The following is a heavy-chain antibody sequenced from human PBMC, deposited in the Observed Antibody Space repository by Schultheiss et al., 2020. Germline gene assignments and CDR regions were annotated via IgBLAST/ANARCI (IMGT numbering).Heavy chain of an antibody. Sequence: SQTLSLTCTVSGASISTPDYFWSWIRQPPGKDLEWIGIAYYSGFRYYNPSMRSRATISLDTSKNQFSLNLISVTAADTAVYYCARGEPLDAFDIWGQGTTVTVS. CDR2: AYYSGFR. V-gene: IGHV4-39*07. CDR1: GASISTPDYF. J-gene: IGHJ3*02. D-gene: IGHD1-14*01. CDR3: ARGEPLDAFDI.